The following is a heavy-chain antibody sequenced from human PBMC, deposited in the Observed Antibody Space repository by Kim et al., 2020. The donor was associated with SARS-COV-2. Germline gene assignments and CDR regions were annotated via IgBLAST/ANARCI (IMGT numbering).Heavy chain of an antibody. CDR1: GFTFSSYA. J-gene: IGHJ4*02. CDR2: ISSNGGST. CDR3: ASITRDGYTDY. D-gene: IGHD3-3*01. Sequence: GGSLRLSCAASGFTFSSYAMHWVRQAPGKGLEYVSAISSNGGSTYYANSVKGRFTISRDNSKNTLYLQMGSLRAEDMAVYYCASITRDGYTDYWGQGTLVTVSS. V-gene: IGHV3-64*01.